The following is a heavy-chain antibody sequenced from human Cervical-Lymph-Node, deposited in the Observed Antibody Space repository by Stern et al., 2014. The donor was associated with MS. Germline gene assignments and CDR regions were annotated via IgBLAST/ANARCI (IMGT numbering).Heavy chain of an antibody. D-gene: IGHD2-2*02. V-gene: IGHV1-69*09. CDR2: IIPILDIT. Sequence: QVQLVQSGAEVKKPGSSVKVSCKASGGTFSSYAITWVRRAPGQGLEWLGRIIPILDITNYAQNFQGRVTITADKSTGTAYMELSSLTSEDTAIYYCARLINTASDYYYSMDVWGQGTTVTVSS. CDR1: GGTFSSYA. CDR3: ARLINTASDYYYSMDV. J-gene: IGHJ6*02.